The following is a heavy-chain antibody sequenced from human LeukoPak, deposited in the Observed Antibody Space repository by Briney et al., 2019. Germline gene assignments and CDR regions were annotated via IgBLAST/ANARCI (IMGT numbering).Heavy chain of an antibody. Sequence: SETLSLTCTVSGGSISSSSYYWGWIRQPPGKGLEWIGRIYYSGSTYYNPSLKSRVTISVDTSKNQFSLQLNSVTPEDTAVYYCARGRWYFHYWGQGTLVTVSS. V-gene: IGHV4-39*01. CDR3: ARGRWYFHY. CDR1: GGSISSSSYY. D-gene: IGHD6-13*01. CDR2: IYYSGST. J-gene: IGHJ4*02.